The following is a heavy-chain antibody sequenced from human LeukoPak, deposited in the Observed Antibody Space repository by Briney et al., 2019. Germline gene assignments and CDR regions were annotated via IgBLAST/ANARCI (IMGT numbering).Heavy chain of an antibody. Sequence: SVKVSCKASGGTFSSYAISWVRQAPGQGLEWMGGIIPIFGTANYAQKFQGRVTITADESTSTAYMELSSLRSEDTAVYYCARAARITMIVVVNDNWFDPWGQGTLVTVSS. CDR1: GGTFSSYA. V-gene: IGHV1-69*13. J-gene: IGHJ5*02. CDR2: IIPIFGTA. D-gene: IGHD3-22*01. CDR3: ARAARITMIVVVNDNWFDP.